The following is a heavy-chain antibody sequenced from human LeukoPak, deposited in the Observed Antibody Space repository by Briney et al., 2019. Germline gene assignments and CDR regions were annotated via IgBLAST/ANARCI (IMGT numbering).Heavy chain of an antibody. V-gene: IGHV3-11*01. Sequence: GGSLRLSCAVSGFTLRDYSMTWIRQAPGKGLECVSYMASSGRTIYSADSVMGRFTVSRDNTKNSLYLQMTSLSAEDTAVYYCARSGYGEYDFWGQGTLVTVSA. CDR1: GFTLRDYS. CDR2: MASSGRTI. D-gene: IGHD5-12*01. CDR3: ARSGYGEYDF. J-gene: IGHJ4*02.